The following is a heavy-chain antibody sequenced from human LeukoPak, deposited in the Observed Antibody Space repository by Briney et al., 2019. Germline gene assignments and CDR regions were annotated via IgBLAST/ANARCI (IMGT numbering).Heavy chain of an antibody. J-gene: IGHJ4*02. CDR2: ISSSGSTI. CDR1: GFTFSDYY. CDR3: AKVLMVYSSFDY. V-gene: IGHV3-11*01. D-gene: IGHD2-8*01. Sequence: GGSLRLSCAASGFTFSDYYMSWIRQAPGKGLEWVSYISSSGSTIYYADSVKGRFTISRDNAKNSLYLQMNSLRAEDTAVYYCAKVLMVYSSFDYWGQGTLVTVSS.